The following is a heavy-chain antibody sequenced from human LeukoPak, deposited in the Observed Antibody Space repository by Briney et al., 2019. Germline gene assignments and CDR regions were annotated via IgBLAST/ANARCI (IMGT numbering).Heavy chain of an antibody. V-gene: IGHV3-9*01. Sequence: GGSLRLSCAASGFNFDDYAMHWVRQAPGKGLEWVSGITWNSGATGYADSVKGRFTISRDNAKNSLYLQMSSLRAEDTALYHCAKSSDSSGYYQVQHWGKGTLVTVSS. D-gene: IGHD3-22*01. J-gene: IGHJ4*02. CDR3: AKSSDSSGYYQVQH. CDR2: ITWNSGAT. CDR1: GFNFDDYA.